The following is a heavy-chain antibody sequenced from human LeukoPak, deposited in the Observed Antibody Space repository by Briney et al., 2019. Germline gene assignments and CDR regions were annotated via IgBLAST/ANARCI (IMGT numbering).Heavy chain of an antibody. CDR2: ISSSTNTI. J-gene: IGHJ4*02. CDR3: ARDSGFSTFDY. D-gene: IGHD1-26*01. V-gene: IGHV3-48*04. Sequence: PGGSLRLSCEVSGFPFTLYNMNWVRQAPGKGLEWLSYISSSTNTIYYADSVKGRFTISRDNAKNSLYLQMNSLRAEDTAVFYCARDSGFSTFDYWGQGTLVTVSS. CDR1: GFPFTLYN.